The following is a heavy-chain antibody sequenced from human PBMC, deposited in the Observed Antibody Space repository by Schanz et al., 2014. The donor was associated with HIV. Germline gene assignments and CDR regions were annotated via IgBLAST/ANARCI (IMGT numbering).Heavy chain of an antibody. CDR3: ARYVLLGARAPEGWLDP. V-gene: IGHV3-7*01. CDR2: IKQDGSEI. J-gene: IGHJ5*02. D-gene: IGHD2-21*01. CDR1: GFTFSSYW. Sequence: EVQLVESGGGLVQPGGSLRLSCAASGFTFSSYWMSWVRQAPGKGLEWVANIKQDGSEIYSVDSVKGRFSISRDNAKNSLYLQMNRLRGEDTAMYYCARYVLLGARAPEGWLDPWGQGTLVTVSS.